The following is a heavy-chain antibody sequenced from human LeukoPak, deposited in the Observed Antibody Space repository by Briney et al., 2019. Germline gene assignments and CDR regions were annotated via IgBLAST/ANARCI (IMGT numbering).Heavy chain of an antibody. CDR1: GFTFSTYN. V-gene: IGHV3-21*01. J-gene: IGHJ4*02. Sequence: GGSLRLSCAASGFTFSTYNMNWVRQAPGKGLEWVSSISDNSRYIYYAESVKGRFTISRDNAKNSLYLQMNSLRAEDTAVYYCARTGGSYPYYFEYWGQGTLVTVSS. D-gene: IGHD1-26*01. CDR2: ISDNSRYI. CDR3: ARTGGSYPYYFEY.